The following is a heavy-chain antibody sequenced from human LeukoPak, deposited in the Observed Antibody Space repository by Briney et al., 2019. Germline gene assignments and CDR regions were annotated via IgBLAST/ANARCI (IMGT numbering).Heavy chain of an antibody. CDR2: IRVDGSNK. CDR3: AKDSSVPAARSYGSPNY. J-gene: IGHJ4*02. CDR1: GFTFSSYG. Sequence: HTGGSLRLSCAASGFTFSSYGMHCVRPAPGKWLEWVAFIRVDGSNKYYADSVKGRFTISRDNSKNTLYLQMNSLRAEDTAVYYCAKDSSVPAARSYGSPNYWGQGTLVTVSS. D-gene: IGHD2-2*01. V-gene: IGHV3-30*02.